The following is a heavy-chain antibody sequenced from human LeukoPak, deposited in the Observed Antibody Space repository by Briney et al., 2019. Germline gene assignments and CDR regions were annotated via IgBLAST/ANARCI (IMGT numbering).Heavy chain of an antibody. CDR3: ARHEYYDFWSGYFDY. Sequence: SETLSLTCTVSGGSISSSSYYWGWIRQPPGKGLEWIGSIYYNGSTYYNPSLKSRVTISVDTSKNQFSLKLSSVTAADTAVYYCARHEYYDFWSGYFDYWGQGTLVTVSS. CDR2: IYYNGST. CDR1: GGSISSSSYY. D-gene: IGHD3-3*01. V-gene: IGHV4-39*01. J-gene: IGHJ4*02.